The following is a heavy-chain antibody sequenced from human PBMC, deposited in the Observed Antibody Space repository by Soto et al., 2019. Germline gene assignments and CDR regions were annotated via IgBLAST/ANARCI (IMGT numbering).Heavy chain of an antibody. J-gene: IGHJ3*01. CDR1: GYTFTSYA. V-gene: IGHV1-3*01. CDR2: INAGNGNT. CDR3: AGGGSGSSSGPDVFDF. Sequence: ASVKVSCKASGYTFTSYAMHWVRQAPGQRLEWMGWINAGNGNTKYSQKFQGRVTITRDTSASPAYMELSSLRSEDTAVYYCAGGGSGSSSGPDVFDFWGRGPMFIVSS. D-gene: IGHD6-19*01.